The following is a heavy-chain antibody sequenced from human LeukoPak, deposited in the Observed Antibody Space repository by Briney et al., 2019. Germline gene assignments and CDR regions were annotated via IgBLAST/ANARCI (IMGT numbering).Heavy chain of an antibody. CDR1: GFTFSSYA. Sequence: PGGSLRLSCAASGFTFSSYAMHWVRQAPGKGLEWVAFIRYDGSNKYYADSVKGRFTISRDNSKNTLYLQMNSLRAEDTAVYYCANSGNWNPSDDYWGQGTLVTVSS. CDR2: IRYDGSNK. D-gene: IGHD1-20*01. CDR3: ANSGNWNPSDDY. V-gene: IGHV3-30*02. J-gene: IGHJ4*02.